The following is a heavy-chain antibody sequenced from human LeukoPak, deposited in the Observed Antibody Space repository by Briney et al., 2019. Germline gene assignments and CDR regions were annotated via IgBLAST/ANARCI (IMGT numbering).Heavy chain of an antibody. Sequence: PSETLSLTCAVYGGSFSGYYWSWIRQPPVKGLEWIGEINHSGSTNYNPSLKSRVTISVDTSKNQFSLKLSSVTAADTAVYYCASKNYYGSGSYSDYWGQGTLVTVSS. D-gene: IGHD3-10*01. CDR1: GGSFSGYY. V-gene: IGHV4-34*01. J-gene: IGHJ4*02. CDR3: ASKNYYGSGSYSDY. CDR2: INHSGST.